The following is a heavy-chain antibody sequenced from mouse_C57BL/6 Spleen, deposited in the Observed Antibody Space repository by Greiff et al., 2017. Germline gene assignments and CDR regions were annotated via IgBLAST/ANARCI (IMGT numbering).Heavy chain of an antibody. Sequence: VKVVESGPGLVQPSQSLSITCTVSGFSLTSYGVHWVRQSPGKGLEWLGVIWSGGSTDYNAAFISRLSISKDNSKSQVFIKMNSLQADDTAIYYCARDGAWFADWGQGTLVTVSA. CDR1: GFSLTSYG. V-gene: IGHV2-2*01. D-gene: IGHD2-3*01. J-gene: IGHJ3*01. CDR2: IWSGGST. CDR3: ARDGAWFAD.